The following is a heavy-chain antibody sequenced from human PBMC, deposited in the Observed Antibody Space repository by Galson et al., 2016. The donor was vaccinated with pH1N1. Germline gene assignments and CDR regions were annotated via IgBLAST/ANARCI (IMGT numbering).Heavy chain of an antibody. Sequence: SLRLSCAASGFTFDDYAMHWVRQAPGKGLEWVSGISWNSGSIGYADSVKGRFTISRDNGKTSLYLQMNSVRAEDTAVYYCVRAVGSGEAYWGQGTLVTVSS. CDR3: VRAVGSGEAY. J-gene: IGHJ4*02. V-gene: IGHV3-9*01. D-gene: IGHD2-15*01. CDR1: GFTFDDYA. CDR2: ISWNSGSI.